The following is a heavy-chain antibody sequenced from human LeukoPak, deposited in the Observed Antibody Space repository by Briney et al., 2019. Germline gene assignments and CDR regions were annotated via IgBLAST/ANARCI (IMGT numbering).Heavy chain of an antibody. J-gene: IGHJ4*02. V-gene: IGHV4-34*01. CDR2: INHSGST. CDR1: GGSFSGYY. CDR3: ARATWGYCSGGSCYPKLRTSDF. D-gene: IGHD2-15*01. Sequence: PSETLSLTCPVYGGSFSGYYWSWIRQPPGKGLEWIGEINHSGSTNYNPSLKSRVTISVDTSKNQFSLKLSSVTAADTAVYYCARATWGYCSGGSCYPKLRTSDFWGQGTLVTVSS.